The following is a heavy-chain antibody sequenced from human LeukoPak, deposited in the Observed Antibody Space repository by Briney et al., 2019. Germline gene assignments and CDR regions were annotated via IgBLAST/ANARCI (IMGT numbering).Heavy chain of an antibody. CDR2: ISYDGSKK. CDR3: AKDPPDY. V-gene: IGHV3-33*05. Sequence: GGSLRLSCAASGFTFSSYGMHWARQAPGKGLEWVAVISYDGSKKYYVDSVKGRFTISRDNSKNTPYLHMNSLRAEDTAVYYCAKDPPDYWGQGTLVTVSS. CDR1: GFTFSSYG. J-gene: IGHJ4*02.